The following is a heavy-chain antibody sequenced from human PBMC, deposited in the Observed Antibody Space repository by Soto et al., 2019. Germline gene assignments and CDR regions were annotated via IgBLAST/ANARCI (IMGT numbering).Heavy chain of an antibody. CDR3: ARSRPKRVVTALGY. Sequence: QVQLVQSGAEVKKPGASVKVSCKASGYTFTSYDINWVRQATGQGLEWMGWMNPNSGNTGYAQKFHGRVTRTRKNSIDTASMERSGLRSEDTAGYYCARSRPKRVVTALGYWGQGTLVTVSS. J-gene: IGHJ4*02. CDR1: GYTFTSYD. CDR2: MNPNSGNT. V-gene: IGHV1-8*01. D-gene: IGHD2-15*01.